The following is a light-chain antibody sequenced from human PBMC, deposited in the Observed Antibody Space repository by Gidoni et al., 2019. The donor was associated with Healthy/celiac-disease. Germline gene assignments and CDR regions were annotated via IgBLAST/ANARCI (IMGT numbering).Light chain of an antibody. Sequence: NFMLTQPHSVSESPGKTVTISCTRRSGSIASNYVQWYQQRPGSSPTTVIYEDNQRPSGVPDRFSGSIDSSSNSASLTISGLKTEDEADYYCQSYESSKRVFGTGTKVTVL. CDR1: SGSIASNY. CDR3: QSYESSKRV. CDR2: EDN. J-gene: IGLJ1*01. V-gene: IGLV6-57*01.